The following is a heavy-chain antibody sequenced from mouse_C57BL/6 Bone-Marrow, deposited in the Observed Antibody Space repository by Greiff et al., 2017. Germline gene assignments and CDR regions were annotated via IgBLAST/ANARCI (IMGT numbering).Heavy chain of an antibody. V-gene: IGHV1-63*01. CDR3: ARSLWDLFDY. CDR2: IYPGGGYT. Sequence: VKLMESGAELVRPGTSVKMSCKASGYTFTNYWIGWAKQRPGHGLEWIGDIYPGGGYTNYNEKVKGKATLTADKSSSTAYMQFSSLTSEDSAIYYCARSLWDLFDYWCQGITLTVSS. D-gene: IGHD4-1*01. CDR1: GYTFTNYW. J-gene: IGHJ2*01.